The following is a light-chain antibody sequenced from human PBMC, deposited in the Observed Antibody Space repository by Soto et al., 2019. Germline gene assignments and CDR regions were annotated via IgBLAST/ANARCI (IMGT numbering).Light chain of an antibody. V-gene: IGKV1-39*01. J-gene: IGKJ2*01. Sequence: DIQMTQSPSSLSASVGDRVTITFRASQTISTYLNWYQQKPGKAPRLLIYDASSLLSGVPSRFNGSGSGTDFTLTIASPQPEDFSTYYCQQSDSTPYTFGQGTKVDI. CDR3: QQSDSTPYT. CDR2: DAS. CDR1: QTISTY.